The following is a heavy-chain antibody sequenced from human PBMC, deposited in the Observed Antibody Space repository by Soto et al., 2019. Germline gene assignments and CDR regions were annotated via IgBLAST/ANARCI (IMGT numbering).Heavy chain of an antibody. CDR3: ARDQKLTVTAYYGMDV. CDR2: ISSSSSYI. J-gene: IGHJ6*02. D-gene: IGHD4-17*01. V-gene: IGHV3-21*01. CDR1: GFTFSSYS. Sequence: GGSLRLSCAASGFTFSSYSMNWVRQAPGKGLEWVASISSSSSYIYYADSVKGRFTISRDNAKNSLYLQMNSLRAEDAAVYYCARDQKLTVTAYYGMDVWGQGTTVTVSS.